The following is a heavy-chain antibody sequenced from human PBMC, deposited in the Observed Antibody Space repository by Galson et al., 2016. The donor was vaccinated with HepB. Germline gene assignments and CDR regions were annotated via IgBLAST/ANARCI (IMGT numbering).Heavy chain of an antibody. CDR3: ARSSPGSVYYYYYYGMDD. Sequence: SVKVSCKASGGTSNSYAISWVRQAPGQGLEWMGGIIPSFGTANSAQKFQGRVTITADEFTSTAYMEVRSLRSEDTAEYYCARSSPGSVYYYYYYGMDDWGQGTTVTVSS. CDR1: GGTSNSYA. V-gene: IGHV1-69*13. J-gene: IGHJ6*02. CDR2: IIPSFGTA. D-gene: IGHD5/OR15-5a*01.